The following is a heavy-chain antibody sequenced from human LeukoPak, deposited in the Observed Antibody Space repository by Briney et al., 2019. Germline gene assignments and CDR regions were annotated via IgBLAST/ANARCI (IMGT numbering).Heavy chain of an antibody. CDR2: ISAYDGET. CDR3: ARDKVIASAGTPNWFDP. J-gene: IGHJ5*02. CDR1: GYTFTSYG. Sequence: ASVKVSCKASGYTFTSYGISWVRQAPGQGLEWLGWISAYDGETNYEQEFQGRVTMTTDTPSSTADMELRSLRSDDTAVYYCARDKVIASAGTPNWFDPWGQGTLVTVSS. D-gene: IGHD6-13*01. V-gene: IGHV1-18*01.